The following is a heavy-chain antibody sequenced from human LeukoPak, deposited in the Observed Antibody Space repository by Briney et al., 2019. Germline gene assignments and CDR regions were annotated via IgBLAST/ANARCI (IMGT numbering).Heavy chain of an antibody. Sequence: PSETLSLTCTVSGGSISGYYWNWIRQPPGKGLEWIGFIYYSGSTNYSPSLKSRVTISVDTSKNQFSLKLSSVTAADTAVYYCARQVAARHFDYWGQGTLVTVSS. V-gene: IGHV4-59*08. J-gene: IGHJ4*02. CDR3: ARQVAARHFDY. CDR1: GGSISGYY. D-gene: IGHD6-6*01. CDR2: IYYSGST.